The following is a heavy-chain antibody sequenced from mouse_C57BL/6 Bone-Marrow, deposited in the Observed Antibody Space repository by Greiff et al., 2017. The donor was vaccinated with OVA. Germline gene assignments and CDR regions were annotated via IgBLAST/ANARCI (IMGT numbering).Heavy chain of an antibody. Sequence: VHLVESGAELVRPGASVKLSCKASGYTFTDYYINWVKQRPGQGLEWIARIYPGSGNTYYNEKFKGKATLTAEKSSSTAYMQLSSLTSEDSAVYVCARYYYGSSYGYFDYWGQGTTLTVSS. V-gene: IGHV1-76*01. D-gene: IGHD1-1*01. CDR2: IYPGSGNT. J-gene: IGHJ2*01. CDR3: ARYYYGSSYGYFDY. CDR1: GYTFTDYY.